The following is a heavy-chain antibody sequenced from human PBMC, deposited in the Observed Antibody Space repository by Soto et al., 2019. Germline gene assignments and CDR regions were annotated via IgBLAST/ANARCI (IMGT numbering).Heavy chain of an antibody. CDR3: TLNHCAGGGCYDRDY. D-gene: IGHD2-15*01. Sequence: VQLQESGPGLVKPSQTLSLTCDVSDESVTSPGNYWNWIRQRPDTGLEWIGYISSGGGPFYNPSLKSRVSISLDTSKSVISLTLRSVTAADPAVYYCTLNHCAGGGCYDRDYWGRGTRVTVSS. J-gene: IGHJ1*01. CDR1: DESVTSPGNY. V-gene: IGHV4-31*11. CDR2: ISSGGGP.